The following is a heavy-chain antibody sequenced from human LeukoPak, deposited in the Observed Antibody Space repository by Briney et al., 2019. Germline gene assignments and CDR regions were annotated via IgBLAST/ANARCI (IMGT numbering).Heavy chain of an antibody. V-gene: IGHV4-39*01. J-gene: IGHJ5*02. Sequence: SETLSLTCTVSGGSISSSSYYWGWIRQPPGRGLEWIGSIYYSGSTYYNPSLKSRVTISVDTSKNQFSLKLSSVTAADTAVYYCARGTGSSGYWFDPWGQGTLVTVSS. CDR2: IYYSGST. CDR1: GGSISSSSYY. CDR3: ARGTGSSGYWFDP. D-gene: IGHD3-22*01.